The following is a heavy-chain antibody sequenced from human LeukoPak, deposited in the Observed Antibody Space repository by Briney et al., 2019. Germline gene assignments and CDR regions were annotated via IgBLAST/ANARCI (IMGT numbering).Heavy chain of an antibody. CDR2: ISSSGSTI. CDR3: ARVPIAVAPFDY. CDR1: GFTFSSYE. J-gene: IGHJ4*02. V-gene: IGHV3-48*03. Sequence: GGSLRLSCAASGFTFSSYEMNWVRQAPGKGLEGVSYISSSGSTIYYADSVKGRFPISRDNAKNSLYLQMNSLRAEDTAVYYCARVPIAVAPFDYWGQGTLVTVSS. D-gene: IGHD6-19*01.